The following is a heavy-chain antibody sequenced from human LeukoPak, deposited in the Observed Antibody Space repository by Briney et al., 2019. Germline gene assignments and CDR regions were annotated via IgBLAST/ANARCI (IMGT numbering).Heavy chain of an antibody. CDR3: AKALGGPSNIAARSDY. V-gene: IGHV3-23*01. Sequence: GRSLRLSCAASGFTFSSYAMSWVRQAPGKGLEWVSAIRGSGTTTYYVDSVKGRFTISRDNSKNMLYLQMNSLRVEDTAVYYCAKALGGPSNIAARSDYWGQGTLVTVSS. CDR2: IRGSGTTT. J-gene: IGHJ4*02. CDR1: GFTFSSYA. D-gene: IGHD6-6*01.